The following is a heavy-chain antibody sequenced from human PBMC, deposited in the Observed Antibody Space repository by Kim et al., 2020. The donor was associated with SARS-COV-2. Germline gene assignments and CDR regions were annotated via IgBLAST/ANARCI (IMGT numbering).Heavy chain of an antibody. V-gene: IGHV3-30*18. CDR1: GFTFSSYG. Sequence: GGSLRLSCAASGFTFSSYGMHWVRQAPGKGLEWVAVISYDGSNKYYADSVKGRFTISRDNSKNTLYLQMNSLRAEDTAVYYCAKDHDYYGSGSPPDFDYWGQGTLVTVSS. D-gene: IGHD3-10*01. CDR2: ISYDGSNK. CDR3: AKDHDYYGSGSPPDFDY. J-gene: IGHJ4*02.